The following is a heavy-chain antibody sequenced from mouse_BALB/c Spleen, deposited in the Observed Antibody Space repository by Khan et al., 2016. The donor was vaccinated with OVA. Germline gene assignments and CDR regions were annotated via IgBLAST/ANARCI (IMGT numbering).Heavy chain of an antibody. J-gene: IGHJ3*01. CDR3: TREGVDGSSFVY. CDR2: VYPSDSYT. V-gene: IGHV1-69*02. D-gene: IGHD2-3*01. CDR1: GYTFTNYW. Sequence: QVQLQQSGAELVRPGASVKLSCKASGYTFTNYWINWVKQRPGQGLEWIGNVYPSDSYTNYNQKFKDKATLTVDNSSSPAYMQLSSPTSDDSAVYYWTREGVDGSSFVYWGQGTLVTVAA.